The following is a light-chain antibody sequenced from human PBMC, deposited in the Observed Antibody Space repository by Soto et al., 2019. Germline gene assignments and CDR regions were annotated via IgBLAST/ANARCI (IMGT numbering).Light chain of an antibody. V-gene: IGLV2-14*01. CDR2: EVN. CDR3: SSYTSSSTFV. J-gene: IGLJ1*01. Sequence: QSVPTQPASVSGSPGQSITISCTGTSSDVGGYNYVSWSQQHPGKAPQLMIYEVNNRPSGVSNRFSGSKSGNTASLTISGLQAEDEADYYCSSYTSSSTFVFGTGTKVTVL. CDR1: SSDVGGYNY.